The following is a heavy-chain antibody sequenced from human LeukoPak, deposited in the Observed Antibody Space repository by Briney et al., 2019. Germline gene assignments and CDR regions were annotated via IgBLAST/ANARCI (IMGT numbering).Heavy chain of an antibody. CDR2: ISSSGSTI. CDR3: AKDVIGQQWPENY. D-gene: IGHD6-19*01. V-gene: IGHV3-48*03. J-gene: IGHJ4*02. CDR1: GVTFGDYA. Sequence: GGSLRLSCTASGVTFGDYAMSWVRQAPGKGLEWVSYISSSGSTIYYADSVKGRFTISRDNAKNSLYLQMNSLRAEDTAVYFCAKDVIGQQWPENYWGQGTLVTVSS.